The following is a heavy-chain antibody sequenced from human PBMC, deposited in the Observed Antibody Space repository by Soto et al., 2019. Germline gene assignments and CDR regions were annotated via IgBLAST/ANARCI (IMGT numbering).Heavy chain of an antibody. CDR1: GGTFSSYA. Sequence: QVQLVQSGAEVKKPGSSVKVSCKAPGGTFSSYAISWVQQAPGQGLEWMGGIIPIFGTAKYAQKFQGRVTITADESTSTGDMELSSLRSEDTAVYYCARSQGGSSSLDIYYYYYYGMDVWGQGTTVTVSS. CDR2: IIPIFGTA. D-gene: IGHD2-15*01. V-gene: IGHV1-69*01. CDR3: ARSQGGSSSLDIYYYYYYGMDV. J-gene: IGHJ6*02.